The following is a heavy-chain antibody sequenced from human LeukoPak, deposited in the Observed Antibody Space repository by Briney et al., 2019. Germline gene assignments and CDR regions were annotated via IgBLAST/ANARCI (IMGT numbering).Heavy chain of an antibody. CDR1: GGSISSYY. CDR2: IYSSGST. CDR3: AREYCSSTSCSTYYDFWSGYPNYNWFDP. D-gene: IGHD3-3*01. J-gene: IGHJ5*02. V-gene: IGHV4-4*07. Sequence: SETLSLTCTVSGGSISSYYWSWIRQPARKGLEWIGRIYSSGSTNYNPSLKSRVTMSVDTSKNQFSLKLSSVTAADTAVYYCAREYCSSTSCSTYYDFWSGYPNYNWFDPWGQGTLVTVSS.